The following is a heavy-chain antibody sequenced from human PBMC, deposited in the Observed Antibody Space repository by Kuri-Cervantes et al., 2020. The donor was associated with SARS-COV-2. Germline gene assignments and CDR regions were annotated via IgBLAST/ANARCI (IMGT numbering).Heavy chain of an antibody. CDR1: GASLNTYS. J-gene: IGHJ6*02. CDR3: ARGHIGVVPSPFLGLGPHSYYYHMDV. V-gene: IGHV4-34*01. Sequence: GSLRLSCAVFGASLNTYSWSWIRQPPGKELEWIGEINHSGGTKYKASLKGRVSISVDASKNQISLKLTSATAADAAVYYCARGHIGVVPSPFLGLGPHSYYYHMDVWGQGTTVTVSS. CDR2: INHSGGT. D-gene: IGHD2-2*01.